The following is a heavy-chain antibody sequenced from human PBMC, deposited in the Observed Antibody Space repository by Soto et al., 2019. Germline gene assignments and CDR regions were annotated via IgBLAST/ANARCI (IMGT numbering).Heavy chain of an antibody. Sequence: EXLKISFKCSGYXFTRYWASWVRHMPGKGLEWMGTIDPSDSYNNYNPSFQGHVTTSADNSISTASLQWSSLKDPDTAMLYSARLVAVTRNFYYDGMDVWGQGTAGTVSS. V-gene: IGHV5-10-1*01. CDR1: GYXFTRYW. CDR2: IDPSDSYN. J-gene: IGHJ6*02. CDR3: ARLVAVTRNFYYDGMDV. D-gene: IGHD6-19*01.